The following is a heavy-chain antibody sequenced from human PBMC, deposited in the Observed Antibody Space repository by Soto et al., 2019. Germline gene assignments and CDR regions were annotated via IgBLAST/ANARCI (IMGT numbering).Heavy chain of an antibody. Sequence: EVQLVESGGGLVKPGGSLRLSCAASGFAFSNAWINWVRQAPGKGLEWVGRIKSKGHGGTTDFAAPVRGRFAITRDDSRNMVYMQMNSLNTEDTAEYYCTTDSYTTVLEVRFDYWGHGTLVTVSS. CDR3: TTDSYTTVLEVRFDY. V-gene: IGHV3-15*07. J-gene: IGHJ4*01. D-gene: IGHD4-17*01. CDR2: IKSKGHGGTT. CDR1: GFAFSNAW.